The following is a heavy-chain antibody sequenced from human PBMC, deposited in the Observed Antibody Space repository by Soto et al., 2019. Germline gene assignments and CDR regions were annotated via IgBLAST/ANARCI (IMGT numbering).Heavy chain of an antibody. CDR3: ARDDMGYCSGGSCHQYNWFDP. J-gene: IGHJ5*02. CDR2: IIPIFGTA. D-gene: IGHD2-15*01. V-gene: IGHV1-69*12. Sequence: QVQLVQSGAEVKKPGSSVKVSCKASGGTFSSYAISWVRQAPGQGLEWMGAIIPIFGTANYAQKFQGRVTITADESTSTAYMELSSLRSEDTAVYYCARDDMGYCSGGSCHQYNWFDPWGQGTLVTVSS. CDR1: GGTFSSYA.